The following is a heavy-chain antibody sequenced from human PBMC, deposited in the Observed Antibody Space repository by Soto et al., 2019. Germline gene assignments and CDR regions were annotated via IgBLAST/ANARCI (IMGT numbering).Heavy chain of an antibody. D-gene: IGHD6-13*01. V-gene: IGHV2-5*02. CDR3: AHSPRPYSSSSYAFDI. CDR2: IYWDDDK. CDR1: GFSLSTSGVG. J-gene: IGHJ3*02. Sequence: SGPTLVKPTQTLTLTCTFSGFSLSTSGVGVGWIRQPPGKALEWLALIYWDDDKRYSPSLKSRLTITKDTSKNQVVLTMTNMDPVDTATYYCAHSPRPYSSSSYAFDIWGQGTMVTVSS.